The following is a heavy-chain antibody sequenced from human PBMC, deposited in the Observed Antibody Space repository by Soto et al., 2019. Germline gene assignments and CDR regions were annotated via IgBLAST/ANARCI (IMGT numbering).Heavy chain of an antibody. CDR1: GGSISSGGYS. Sequence: PSGTLSLTCAVSGGSISSGGYSWSWIRQPPGKGLEWIRYIYHSGSTYYNPSLKSRVTISLDRSKKQFSLKLSSVTAAETAVYYCARGMTTVTTLDYWGQGTLVTVSS. CDR2: IYHSGST. V-gene: IGHV4-30-2*01. CDR3: ARGMTTVTTLDY. D-gene: IGHD4-17*01. J-gene: IGHJ4*02.